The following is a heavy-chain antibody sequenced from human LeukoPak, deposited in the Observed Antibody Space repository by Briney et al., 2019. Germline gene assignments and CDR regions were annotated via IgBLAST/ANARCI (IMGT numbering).Heavy chain of an antibody. CDR2: IRYDGSNK. CDR3: ARDEGYESSGWFVY. CDR1: GFTFSSYG. J-gene: IGHJ4*02. Sequence: PGGSLRLSCAASGFTFSSYGMHWVRQAPGKGLEWVAFIRYDGSNKYYADSVKGRFTISRDNAKNSLYLQMNSLRAEDTAVYYCARDEGYESSGWFVYWGQGTLVTVSS. D-gene: IGHD3-22*01. V-gene: IGHV3-30*02.